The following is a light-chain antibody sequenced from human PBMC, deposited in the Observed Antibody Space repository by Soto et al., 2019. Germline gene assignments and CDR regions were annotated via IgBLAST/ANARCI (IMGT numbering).Light chain of an antibody. V-gene: IGKV3-11*01. CDR1: QSVSSY. Sequence: EIVLTQSPATLSLSPGERATLSCRASQSVSSYLAWYQQKPGQAPRLLMYDASKRATGIPARFSGSGSGTDFTLTISSREPADFAVYYSQHRSICLITFGQGTRLEIK. CDR3: QHRSICLIT. J-gene: IGKJ5*01. CDR2: DAS.